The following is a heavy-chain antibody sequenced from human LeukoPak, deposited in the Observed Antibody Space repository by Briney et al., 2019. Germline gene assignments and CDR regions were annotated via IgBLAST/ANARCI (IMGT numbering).Heavy chain of an antibody. J-gene: IGHJ4*02. D-gene: IGHD1-1*01. CDR3: ARKRTGDQGYYFDY. CDR1: GGSISNYY. V-gene: IGHV4-59*01. CDR2: FYYSGST. Sequence: PSETLSLTCTVSGGSISNYYWSWIRQPPGKGLEWIGYFYYSGSTSYNPSLKTRVTISVDTSKNQFSLKVSSVTAADTAVYYCARKRTGDQGYYFDYWGQGTLVTVSS.